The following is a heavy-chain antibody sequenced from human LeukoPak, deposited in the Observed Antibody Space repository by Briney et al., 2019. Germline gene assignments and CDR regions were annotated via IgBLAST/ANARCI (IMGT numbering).Heavy chain of an antibody. CDR1: GYSFTGYY. CDR2: INPNSGDT. J-gene: IGHJ4*02. V-gene: IGHV1-2*02. Sequence: GASVKVSCKASGYSFTGYYINWVRQAPGQGLQWMGWINPNSGDTNYAQKFQDRVTMTRDTSISTAYMELSRLTSDDTAVYHCARGSRSSDFDYWGQGTLVTVSS. CDR3: ARGSRSSDFDY. D-gene: IGHD6-19*01.